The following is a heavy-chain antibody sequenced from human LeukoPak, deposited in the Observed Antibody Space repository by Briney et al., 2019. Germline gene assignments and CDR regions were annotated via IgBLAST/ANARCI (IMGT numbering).Heavy chain of an antibody. CDR2: IYPGDSDT. CDR3: ARPSVVTAGNYYFDY. Sequence: GESLKISCKGSGYSFTNYWIGWVRQMPGKGLEWMGIIYPGDSDTRYSPSFQGQVTISADKSISTAYLQWSSLKASDTAMYYCARPSVVTAGNYYFDYWGQGTLVTVSS. CDR1: GYSFTNYW. V-gene: IGHV5-51*01. D-gene: IGHD2-21*02. J-gene: IGHJ4*02.